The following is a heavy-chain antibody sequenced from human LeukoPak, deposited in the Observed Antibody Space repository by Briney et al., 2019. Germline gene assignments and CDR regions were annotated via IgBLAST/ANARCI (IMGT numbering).Heavy chain of an antibody. J-gene: IGHJ4*02. Sequence: PSETLSLTCTVSGGSISSYYWSRIRQPPGKGLEWIGYIYYSGSTNYNPSLKSRVTISVDTSKNQFSLMLSSVTAADSAVYYCWAKMGPIQLWNLMVFDYWGQGTLVTVSS. V-gene: IGHV4-59*01. CDR3: WAKMGPIQLWNLMVFDY. D-gene: IGHD5-18*01. CDR2: IYYSGST. CDR1: GGSISSYY.